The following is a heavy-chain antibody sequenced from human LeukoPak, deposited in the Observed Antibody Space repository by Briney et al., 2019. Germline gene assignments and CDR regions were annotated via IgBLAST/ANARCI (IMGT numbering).Heavy chain of an antibody. CDR3: ARDDGGSYSFDY. CDR1: GYTFTSYA. CDR2: INAGNGNT. Sequence: ASVKVSCKASGYTFTSYAMHWVRQAPGQRLEWMGWINAGNGNTKYSQKFQGRVTITRDTSASTAYMELSSLRSEDTAVYYCARDDGGSYSFDYWGQGTLVTVSS. J-gene: IGHJ4*02. D-gene: IGHD1-26*01. V-gene: IGHV1-3*01.